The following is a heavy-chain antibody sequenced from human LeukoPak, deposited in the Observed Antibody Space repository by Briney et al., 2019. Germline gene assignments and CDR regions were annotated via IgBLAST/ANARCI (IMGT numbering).Heavy chain of an antibody. V-gene: IGHV3-53*01. D-gene: IGHD6-19*01. Sequence: AGGSLRLSCAASGFTVSGNYMSWVRQAPGKGLEWVSIIYSGVTTYYADSVKGRFTISRDNSKNTLYLQMNSLIDMDTALDYCARLDSDSRGWYHFDYWGQGTLVTVSS. CDR3: ARLDSDSRGWYHFDY. CDR2: IYSGVTT. CDR1: GFTVSGNY. J-gene: IGHJ4*02.